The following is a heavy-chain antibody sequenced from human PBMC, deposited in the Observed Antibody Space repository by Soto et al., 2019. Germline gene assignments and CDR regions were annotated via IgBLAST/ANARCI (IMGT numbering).Heavy chain of an antibody. J-gene: IGHJ4*02. V-gene: IGHV3-30-3*01. CDR3: AREDYGEHYFDF. CDR1: GFVFKNYA. Sequence: QVQLVESGGGVVQPGRSLRLSCAASGFVFKNYAMHWVRQAPGKGLEWVAVISYDGNKKYYADSVKGRFIISRDNSKNTLYLEMSSLRVEDTAVYYCAREDYGEHYFDFWGQGTLVTVSS. D-gene: IGHD4-17*01. CDR2: ISYDGNKK.